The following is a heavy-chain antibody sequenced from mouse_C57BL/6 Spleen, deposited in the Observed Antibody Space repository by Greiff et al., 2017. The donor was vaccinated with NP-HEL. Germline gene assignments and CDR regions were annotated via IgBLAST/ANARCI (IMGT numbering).Heavy chain of an antibody. V-gene: IGHV5-17*01. J-gene: IGHJ2*01. Sequence: EVKVVESGGGLVKPGGSLKLSCAASGFTFSDYGMHWVRQAPEKGLEWVAYISSGSSTIYYADTVKGRFTISRDNAKNTLFLQMTSLRSEDTAMYYCARSDYDYSYYFDYWGQGTTLTVSS. D-gene: IGHD2-4*01. CDR1: GFTFSDYG. CDR3: ARSDYDYSYYFDY. CDR2: ISSGSSTI.